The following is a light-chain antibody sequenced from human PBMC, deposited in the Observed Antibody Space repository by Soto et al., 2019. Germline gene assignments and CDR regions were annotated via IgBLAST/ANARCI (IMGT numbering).Light chain of an antibody. Sequence: DIVLTQSPGTLSLSPGERDTLSCRASQSVSNNYLAWYQQKPGQAPRLLIYGASSRATGIPDRFSGSGSGTDFTLTISRLEPEDFAVYYCQQYGSSFHTFGGGTKVEIK. J-gene: IGKJ4*01. CDR1: QSVSNNY. CDR2: GAS. CDR3: QQYGSSFHT. V-gene: IGKV3-20*01.